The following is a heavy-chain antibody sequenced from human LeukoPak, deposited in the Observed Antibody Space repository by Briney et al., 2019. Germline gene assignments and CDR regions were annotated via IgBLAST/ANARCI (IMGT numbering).Heavy chain of an antibody. Sequence: PGGSLRLSCAASAFTFSSYWMHWVRPAPGKGLVWVSRINSDGSSTSYADSVKGRFTISRDNAKNTLYLQMNSLRAEDTAMYYCARGSDCSGGSCYSYWYFDLWGRGTLVTVSS. CDR2: INSDGSST. CDR3: ARGSDCSGGSCYSYWYFDL. CDR1: AFTFSSYW. V-gene: IGHV3-74*01. J-gene: IGHJ2*01. D-gene: IGHD2-15*01.